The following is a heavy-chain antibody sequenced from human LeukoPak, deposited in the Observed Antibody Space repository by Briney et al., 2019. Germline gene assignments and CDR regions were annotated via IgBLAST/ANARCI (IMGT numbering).Heavy chain of an antibody. V-gene: IGHV1-69*05. Sequence: SVKVSCKASGGTFGSYAISWVRQAPGQGLEWMGGIIPIFGTANYAQKFQGRVTITTDESTSTAYMELSSLRSEDTAVYYCARGDYVWGSYLHKNWFDPWGQGTLVTVSS. CDR1: GGTFGSYA. D-gene: IGHD3-16*02. J-gene: IGHJ5*02. CDR2: IIPIFGTA. CDR3: ARGDYVWGSYLHKNWFDP.